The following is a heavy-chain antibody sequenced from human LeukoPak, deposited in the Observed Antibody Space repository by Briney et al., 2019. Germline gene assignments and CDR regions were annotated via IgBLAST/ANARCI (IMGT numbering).Heavy chain of an antibody. CDR3: ASLGGDIVATSGDTAMVTPWDY. V-gene: IGHV1-2*02. Sequence: ASVKVSCTASGYTFTGYYMHWVRQAPGQGLEWMGWINPNSGCTNYAQKFQGRVTMTRVTSISTAYMELSRLRSDDTAVYYCASLGGDIVATSGDTAMVTPWDYWGQGTLVTVSS. D-gene: IGHD5-18*01. CDR2: INPNSGCT. J-gene: IGHJ4*02. CDR1: GYTFTGYY.